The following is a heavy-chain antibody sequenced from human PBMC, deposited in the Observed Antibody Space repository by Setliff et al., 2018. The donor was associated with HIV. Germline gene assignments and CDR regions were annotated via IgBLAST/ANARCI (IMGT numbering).Heavy chain of an antibody. V-gene: IGHV4-30-2*01. J-gene: IGHJ4*02. CDR3: ASLNGDYYFDY. CDR1: GDSISNAIYS. CDR2: VYHKGTT. Sequence: SETLSLTCTVSGDSISNAIYSWSWIRQPPGKGLEWIGSVYHKGTTSYNPSLKSRVSLSVDKSKNHFSPNVTSVTAADTAIYFCASLNGDYYFDYWGQGILVTVSS.